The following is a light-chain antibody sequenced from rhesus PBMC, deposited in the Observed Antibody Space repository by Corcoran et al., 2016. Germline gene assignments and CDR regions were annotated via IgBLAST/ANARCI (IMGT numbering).Light chain of an antibody. CDR3: QHNYGTPFT. CDR1: ENVNNY. V-gene: IGKV1-74*01. CDR2: KAS. Sequence: DIQMTQSPSYLSASVGDRVTITCRTSENVNNYLNWYQKKQGKAPNLLIKKASTLQSGVPSRFSGSGSGTDYTFTISSLQSEDVATYYCQHNYGTPFTFGPGTKLDI. J-gene: IGKJ3*01.